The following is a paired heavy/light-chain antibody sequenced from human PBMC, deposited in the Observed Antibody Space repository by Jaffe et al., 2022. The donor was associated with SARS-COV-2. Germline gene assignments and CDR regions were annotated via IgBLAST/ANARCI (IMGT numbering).Light chain of an antibody. Sequence: DIQMTQSPSSLSASVGDRVTITCRASQSIDTSLNWYQQKPGLAPKLLIYSASSLQNGVPSRFSASGSGTGFTLTISSLQPEDFATYYCQHSYTSPYTFGQGTRLEFK. CDR3: QHSYTSPYT. CDR2: SAS. J-gene: IGKJ2*01. CDR1: QSIDTS. V-gene: IGKV1-39*01.
Heavy chain of an antibody. J-gene: IGHJ4*02. CDR3: AKDLRITVTVVVSPSFDY. V-gene: IGHV3-23*01. Sequence: EVQLLESGGGLVQPGGSLRLSCAISGFTFSNYAMSWVRQTPGKGLEWVSGISGSGAITDYADSVKGRFTISRDNSKNTLYLQMNNLRVEDTATYYCAKDLRITVTVVVSPSFDYWGRGTLVTVSS. D-gene: IGHD3-22*01. CDR1: GFTFSNYA. CDR2: ISGSGAIT.